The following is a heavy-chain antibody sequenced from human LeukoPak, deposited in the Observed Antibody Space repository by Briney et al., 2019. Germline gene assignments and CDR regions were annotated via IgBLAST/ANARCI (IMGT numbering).Heavy chain of an antibody. J-gene: IGHJ4*02. D-gene: IGHD3-22*01. V-gene: IGHV1-2*02. CDR1: GYTFTGYY. CDR3: ANTNYYDSSEPHPTSSPGDY. CDR2: INPNSGGT. Sequence: ASVKVSCKASGYTFTGYYMHWVRQAPGQGLEWMGWINPNSGGTNYAQKFQGRGTITRDTAISTSYMELSMLRSDDTAVYYCANTNYYDSSEPHPTSSPGDYWGQGTLVTVSS.